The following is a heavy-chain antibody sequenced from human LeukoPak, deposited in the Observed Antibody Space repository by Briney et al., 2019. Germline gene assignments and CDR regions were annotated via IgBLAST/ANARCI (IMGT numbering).Heavy chain of an antibody. V-gene: IGHV4-34*01. CDR1: GGSFSGYY. CDR3: ARHGEAAGIDY. J-gene: IGHJ4*02. CDR2: INHSGST. D-gene: IGHD6-13*01. Sequence: KASETLSLTCAVYGGSFSGYYWSWIRQPPGKGLEWIGEINHSGSTNYNPSLKSRVTISVDTSKNQFSLNLSSVTAADTAVYYCARHGEAAGIDYWGQGTLVTVSS.